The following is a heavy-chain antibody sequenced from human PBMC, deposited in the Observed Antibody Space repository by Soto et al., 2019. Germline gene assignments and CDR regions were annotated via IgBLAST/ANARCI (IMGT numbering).Heavy chain of an antibody. V-gene: IGHV4-34*01. D-gene: IGHD3-10*01. CDR2: INHSGST. CDR3: ARELWFGENY. CDR1: GGSFSGYY. J-gene: IGHJ4*02. Sequence: LSLTCAVYGGSFSGYYWSWIRQPPGKGLEWIGEINHSGSTNYNPSLKSRVTISVDTSKNQFSLKLSSVTAADTAVYYCARELWFGENYWGQGTLVTVSS.